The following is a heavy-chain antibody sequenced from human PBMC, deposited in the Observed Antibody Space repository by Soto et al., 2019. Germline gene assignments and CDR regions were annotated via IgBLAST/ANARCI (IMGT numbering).Heavy chain of an antibody. D-gene: IGHD3-10*01. V-gene: IGHV1-58*01. J-gene: IGHJ6*02. CDR1: GSTFTSSA. Sequence: SVKISCKASGSTFTSSAVQWVRQARGQRLEWIGRIAVGSGNTDYAQKFHERVTITRDMSTTTAYMELSSLRSEDTAVYYCAAGSLLWFGELLVAPSYYYGMDVWGQGTTVTV. CDR3: AAGSLLWFGELLVAPSYYYGMDV. CDR2: IAVGSGNT.